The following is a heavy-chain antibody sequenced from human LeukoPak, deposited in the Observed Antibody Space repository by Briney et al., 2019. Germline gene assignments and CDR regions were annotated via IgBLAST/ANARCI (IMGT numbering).Heavy chain of an antibody. CDR1: GGSISSYY. CDR2: IYTSGST. CDR3: ARHLQYYGSGSFYPYYYYGMDV. D-gene: IGHD3-10*01. J-gene: IGHJ6*02. V-gene: IGHV4-4*07. Sequence: SETLSLTCTVSGGSISSYYWSWIRQPAGKGLEWIGRIYTSGSTNYNPSLESRVTISVDTSKNQFSLKLSSVTAADTAVYYCARHLQYYGSGSFYPYYYYGMDVWGQGTTVTVSS.